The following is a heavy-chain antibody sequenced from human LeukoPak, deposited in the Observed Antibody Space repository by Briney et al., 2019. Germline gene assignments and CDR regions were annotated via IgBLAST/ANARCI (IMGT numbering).Heavy chain of an antibody. D-gene: IGHD1-7*01. V-gene: IGHV3-53*01. CDR2: IYSGGST. J-gene: IGHJ6*02. CDR1: GFTVSSNY. CDR3: ARVSGWNYGDYYYYGMDV. Sequence: PGGSLRLSCAASGFTVSSNYMSWVRQAPGKGLEWVSVIYSGGSTYYADSVKGRFTISRDNSKNTLYLQMNSLRVEDTAVYYCARVSGWNYGDYYYYGMDVWGQGTTVTVSS.